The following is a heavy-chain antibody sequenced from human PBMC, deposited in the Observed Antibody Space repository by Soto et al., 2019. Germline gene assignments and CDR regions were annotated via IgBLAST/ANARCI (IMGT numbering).Heavy chain of an antibody. J-gene: IGHJ5*02. D-gene: IGHD3-22*01. CDR2: IIPIFGTA. CDR3: ASIQGYYDSSGYYDLTWFDP. V-gene: IGHV1-69*06. Sequence: SVKVSCKASGGTFSSYAISWVRQAPGQGLEWMGGIIPIFGTANYAQKFQGRVTVTADKSTSTAYMELSSLRSEDTAVYYCASIQGYYDSSGYYDLTWFDPWGQGTLVTVSS. CDR1: GGTFSSYA.